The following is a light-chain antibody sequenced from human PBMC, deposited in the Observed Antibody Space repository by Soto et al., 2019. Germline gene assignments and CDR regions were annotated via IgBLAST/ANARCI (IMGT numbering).Light chain of an antibody. V-gene: IGKV1-5*03. CDR1: QSISSW. CDR2: KAS. Sequence: DIQMTQSPSTLSASVGDRVTITCRARQSISSWLAWYQQKPGKAPKLLIYKASSLESGVPSRFSGSGSGTEFTLTISSLQPDDFATYYCQQFNNYPWTFGQGTRLEIK. J-gene: IGKJ1*01. CDR3: QQFNNYPWT.